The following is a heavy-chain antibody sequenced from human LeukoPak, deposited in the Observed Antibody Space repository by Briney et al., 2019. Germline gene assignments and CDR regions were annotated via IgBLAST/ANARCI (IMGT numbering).Heavy chain of an antibody. D-gene: IGHD1-14*01. CDR2: LYSDVNT. J-gene: IGHJ4*02. V-gene: IGHV3-53*01. CDR1: GFTAITND. CDR3: ARGVEPLAANTLAY. Sequence: GRSLRLSCAASGFTAITNDMTWVRQAPGKGLEWVSVLYSDVNTKYADSVQGRFTISRDNSKNTLYLEMNRLSPDDTAVYYCARGVEPLAANTLAYWGQGTLVTVSS.